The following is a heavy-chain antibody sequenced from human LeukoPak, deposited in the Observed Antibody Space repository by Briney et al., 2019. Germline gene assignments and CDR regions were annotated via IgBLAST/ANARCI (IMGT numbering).Heavy chain of an antibody. V-gene: IGHV4-30-2*01. CDR3: AREYPDDAFDI. CDR2: INHSGST. Sequence: SQTLSLTCAVSGGSISSGGYSWSWIRQPPGKGLEWIGEINHSGSTNYNPSLKSRVTISVDTSKNQFSLKLSSVTAADTAVYYCAREYPDDAFDIWGQGTMVTVSS. CDR1: GGSISSGGYS. D-gene: IGHD1-14*01. J-gene: IGHJ3*02.